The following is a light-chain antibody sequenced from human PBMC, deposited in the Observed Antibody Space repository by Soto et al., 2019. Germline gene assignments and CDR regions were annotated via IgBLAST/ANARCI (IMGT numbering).Light chain of an antibody. CDR2: NNN. V-gene: IGLV1-44*01. J-gene: IGLJ2*01. CDR3: AAWDDSLNVV. Sequence: QSALTQQPSASGTPGQRVTISCSGSSSNIGTNTVSWYQHLPGTAPTLLIYNNNQRPSGVPDRFSGSKSGTSASLAISGLQSEDEADYYCAAWDDSLNVVFGGGTQLTVL. CDR1: SSNIGTNT.